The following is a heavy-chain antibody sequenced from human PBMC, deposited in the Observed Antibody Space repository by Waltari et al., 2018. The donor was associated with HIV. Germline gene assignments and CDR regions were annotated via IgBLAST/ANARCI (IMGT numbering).Heavy chain of an antibody. CDR2: IYTSGST. D-gene: IGHD2-15*01. Sequence: QVQLQESGPGLVKPSQTLSLTCTVSGGSISSGSSYWSWIRQPAGKGLEWIGRIYTSGSTNYNPSLKSRVTISVDTSKNQFSLKLSSVTAADTAVYYCATEGWRIGMDVWGQGTTVTVSS. CDR1: GGSISSGSSY. J-gene: IGHJ6*02. V-gene: IGHV4-61*02. CDR3: ATEGWRIGMDV.